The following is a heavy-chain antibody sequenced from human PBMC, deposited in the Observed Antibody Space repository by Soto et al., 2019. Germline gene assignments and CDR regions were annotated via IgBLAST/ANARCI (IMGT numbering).Heavy chain of an antibody. D-gene: IGHD5-12*01. Sequence: GGALRLSCAASGFTFSSYAMSWVRQAPGKGLEWVSAISGSGGSTYYADSVKGRFTISRDNSKNTLYLQMNSLRAEDTAVYYCARGYSGYVNYYFDYWGQGPLVTVSS. CDR3: ARGYSGYVNYYFDY. CDR2: ISGSGGST. J-gene: IGHJ4*02. V-gene: IGHV3-23*01. CDR1: GFTFSSYA.